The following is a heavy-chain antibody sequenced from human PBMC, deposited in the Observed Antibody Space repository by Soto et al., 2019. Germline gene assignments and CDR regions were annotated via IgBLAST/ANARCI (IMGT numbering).Heavy chain of an antibody. CDR3: ARGFSYGSYWYFDL. J-gene: IGHJ2*01. V-gene: IGHV1-18*04. Sequence: QLQLVQSGTEVKNPGASVKVSCKASGFTFSGFGITWVRQAPGQGLEWMGWITASNGNTNYAQNLQGRVTMTTDTSTNTAYVELWRLKSDDTAVYYCARGFSYGSYWYFDLWGRGTLVTVSS. D-gene: IGHD5-18*01. CDR1: GFTFSGFG. CDR2: ITASNGNT.